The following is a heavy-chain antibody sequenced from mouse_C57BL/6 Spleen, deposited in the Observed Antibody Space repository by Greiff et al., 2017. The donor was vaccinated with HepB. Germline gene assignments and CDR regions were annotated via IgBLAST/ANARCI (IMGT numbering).Heavy chain of an antibody. CDR2: IYPGSGST. CDR3: ARYDYEVDY. CDR1: GYTFTSYW. Sequence: QVQLQQPGAELVKPGASVKMSCKASGYTFTSYWITWVKQRPGQGLEWIGDIYPGSGSTNYNEKFKSKATLTVDTSSSTAYMKLSSLTAEDSAVYYCARYDYEVDYWGQGTTLTVSS. D-gene: IGHD2-4*01. J-gene: IGHJ2*01. V-gene: IGHV1-55*01.